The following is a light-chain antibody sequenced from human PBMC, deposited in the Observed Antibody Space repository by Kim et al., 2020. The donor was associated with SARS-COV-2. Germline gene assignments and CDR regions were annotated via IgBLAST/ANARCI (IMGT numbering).Light chain of an antibody. V-gene: IGKV4-1*01. J-gene: IGKJ2*01. CDR3: QQYYSTPYT. CDR2: WAS. CDR1: QSVLYSSNNKNY. Sequence: DIVMTQSPDSLAVSLGERATINCKSSQSVLYSSNNKNYLAWYQQKPGQPPKLLIYWASTRESGVPDRFSGSGSGTDFTLTISSLQVEDVAVYSCQQYYSTPYTFGQGTKLEI.